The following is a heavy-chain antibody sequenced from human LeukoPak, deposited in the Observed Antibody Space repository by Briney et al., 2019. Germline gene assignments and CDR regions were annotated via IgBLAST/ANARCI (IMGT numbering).Heavy chain of an antibody. J-gene: IGHJ3*02. CDR2: IYYSGST. V-gene: IGHV4-39*07. D-gene: IGHD6-13*01. CDR1: GGSISSSSYY. Sequence: EPSETLSLTCTVSGGSISSSSYYWGWIRQPPGKGLEWIGSIYYSGSTYYNPSLKSRVTISVDTSKNQFSLKLSSVTAADTAVYYCASYPIAAAGARYDAFDIWGQGTMVTVSS. CDR3: ASYPIAAAGARYDAFDI.